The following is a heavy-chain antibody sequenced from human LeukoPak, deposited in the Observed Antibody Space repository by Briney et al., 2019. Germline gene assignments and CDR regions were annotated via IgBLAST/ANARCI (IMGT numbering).Heavy chain of an antibody. CDR3: AGGGAYCSSGSCYSDDH. D-gene: IGHD2-15*01. J-gene: IGHJ4*02. CDR2: IFYGGST. V-gene: IGHV4-59*01. CDR1: GGSINNNY. Sequence: SETLSLTCTVSGGSINNNYWSWIRQPPGEGLEWIGYIFYGGSTNYNPSLKSRVTISVDTSKNQFSLKLSPVTAADTAVYYCAGGGAYCSSGSCYSDDHWGQGTLVTVSS.